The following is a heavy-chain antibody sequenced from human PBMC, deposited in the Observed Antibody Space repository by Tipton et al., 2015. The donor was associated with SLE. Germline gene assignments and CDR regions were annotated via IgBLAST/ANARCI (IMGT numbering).Heavy chain of an antibody. CDR2: IYNSGNT. J-gene: IGHJ4*01. V-gene: IGHV4-39*07. CDR3: ARSTGNPLPFDL. Sequence: TLSLTCTVSGASISSSNYYWGWIRQPPGRGLGWIGTIYNSGNTFYNPSLKSRLTISVDSSKNQFSLKLNSVTAADTAVYYCARSTGNPLPFDLWGHGTLVSASS. CDR1: GASISSSNYY. D-gene: IGHD5/OR15-5a*01.